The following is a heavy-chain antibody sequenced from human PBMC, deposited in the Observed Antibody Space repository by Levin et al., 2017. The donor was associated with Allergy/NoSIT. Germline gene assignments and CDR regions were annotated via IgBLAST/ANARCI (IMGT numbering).Heavy chain of an antibody. CDR2: IYSGGST. CDR1: GFTVSSNY. CDR3: ARDRAGEGYKDAFDI. D-gene: IGHD5-24*01. V-gene: IGHV3-53*01. J-gene: IGHJ3*02. Sequence: SCAASGFTVSSNYMSWVRQAPGKGLEWVSVIYSGGSTYYADSVKGRFTISRDNSKNTLYLQMNSLRAEYTAVYYCARDRAGEGYKDAFDIWGQGTMVTVSS.